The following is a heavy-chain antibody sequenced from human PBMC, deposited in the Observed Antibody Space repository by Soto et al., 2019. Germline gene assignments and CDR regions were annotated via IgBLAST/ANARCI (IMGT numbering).Heavy chain of an antibody. CDR1: GFTFSSYG. V-gene: IGHV3-30*18. J-gene: IGHJ4*02. CDR3: AKDMTTVVTPVDY. D-gene: IGHD4-17*01. CDR2: ISYDGSNK. Sequence: QVQLVESGGGVVQPGRSLRLSCAASGFTFSSYGMHWVRQAPGKGLEWVAVISYDGSNKYYADSVKGRFTISRDNSKNTLYQQMNSLRAEATAVYYCAKDMTTVVTPVDYWGQGTLVTVSS.